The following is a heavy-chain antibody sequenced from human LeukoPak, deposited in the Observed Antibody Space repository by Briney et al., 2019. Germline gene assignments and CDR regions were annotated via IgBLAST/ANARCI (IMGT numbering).Heavy chain of an antibody. CDR1: AGTFSSYA. D-gene: IGHD1-26*01. CDR2: IIPIFGTA. J-gene: IGHJ5*02. Sequence: ASVKVSCKASAGTFSSYAISWVRQAPGQGLEWMGGIIPIFGTANYAQKFQGRVTITADESTSTAYMELSSLRSEDTAVYYCARGAGGSYYGFWFDPWGQGTLVTVSS. V-gene: IGHV1-69*13. CDR3: ARGAGGSYYGFWFDP.